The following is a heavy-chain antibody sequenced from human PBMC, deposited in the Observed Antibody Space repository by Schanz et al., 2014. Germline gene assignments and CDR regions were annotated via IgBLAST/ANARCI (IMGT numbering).Heavy chain of an antibody. CDR3: ARDQSPYTNSSDVRYFAY. V-gene: IGHV1-46*01. D-gene: IGHD6-6*01. J-gene: IGHJ4*02. Sequence: QVQLVQSGAEVKKPGASVKVSCKASGYSFISHAIHWVRQAPGQRLEWMGMINPSGGSTTYAQKFQGRVTMTRNTSMSTAYMDLRSLRSDDTAVYYCARDQSPYTNSSDVRYFAYWGQGTLVTVSS. CDR2: INPSGGST. CDR1: GYSFISHA.